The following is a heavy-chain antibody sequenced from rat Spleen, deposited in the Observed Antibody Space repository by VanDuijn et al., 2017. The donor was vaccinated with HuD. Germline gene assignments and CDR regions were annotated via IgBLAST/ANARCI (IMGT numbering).Heavy chain of an antibody. Sequence: EVQLVESGGGLVQPGRSLKLSCAASGFTFSNYGMHWIRQAPTKGLEWVASISYDGSSTYYRDSVKGRFTISRDNAENTVYLQMNSLRSEDTATYYCTRERQDYFDYWGQGVMVTVSS. V-gene: IGHV5-29*01. CDR2: ISYDGSST. CDR3: TRERQDYFDY. J-gene: IGHJ2*01. CDR1: GFTFSNYG.